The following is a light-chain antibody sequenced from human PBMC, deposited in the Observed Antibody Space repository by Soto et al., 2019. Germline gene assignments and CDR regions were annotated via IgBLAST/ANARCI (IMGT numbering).Light chain of an antibody. CDR3: QQYNSYPWT. J-gene: IGKJ1*01. Sequence: DIQMTQSPSTLSASVGDKATITCRASQSIIGGLAWYQQKPGKAPKPLIYDASSLESGVPSRFSGSGSGTEFTLTISSLQPDDFATYYCQQYNSYPWTFGQGTKVEIK. CDR2: DAS. CDR1: QSIIGG. V-gene: IGKV1-5*01.